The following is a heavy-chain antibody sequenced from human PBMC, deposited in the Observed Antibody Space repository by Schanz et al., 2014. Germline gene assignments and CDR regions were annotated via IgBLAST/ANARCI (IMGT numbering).Heavy chain of an antibody. V-gene: IGHV3-30*04. Sequence: QVQLVESGGGVVQPGRSLRLSCAASGFTFSSYAMHWVRQAPGKGLEWVAVISYDGSNKYYADSVKGRFTISRDNSKNTLYLQMNSLRAEDTAVYYCARDASGSYGWFDPWGQGTLVTVSS. CDR3: ARDASGSYGWFDP. D-gene: IGHD1-26*01. J-gene: IGHJ5*02. CDR2: ISYDGSNK. CDR1: GFTFSSYA.